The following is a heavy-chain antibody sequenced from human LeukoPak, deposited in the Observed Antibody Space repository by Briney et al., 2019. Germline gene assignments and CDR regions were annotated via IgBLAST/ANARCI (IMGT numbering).Heavy chain of an antibody. D-gene: IGHD2-21*01. CDR3: AREVIRPYFDY. V-gene: IGHV3-30*04. CDR2: MSSDGSTI. J-gene: IGHJ4*02. CDR1: GFTFRDYV. Sequence: PGGSLRLSCAASGFTFRDYVIHWVRQAPGKGLEWVAVMSSDGSTIYYADSVKGRFTISRDNFEYTLYLQMNSLRIEDSAVYYCAREVIRPYFDYWGQGTLVTVSS.